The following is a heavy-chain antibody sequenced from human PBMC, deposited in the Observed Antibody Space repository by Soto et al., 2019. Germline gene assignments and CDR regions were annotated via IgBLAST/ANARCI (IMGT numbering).Heavy chain of an antibody. CDR1: GFTFSNYG. CDR3: AKGGGTTLPLDS. CDR2: IWYDGTDK. V-gene: IGHV3-33*06. J-gene: IGHJ4*02. D-gene: IGHD1-7*01. Sequence: QVQLVESGGGVAQPGRSLRLSCAASGFTFSNYGMHWVRQAPGKGLEWVAVIWYDGTDKFYADSVKGRFTISRDNSKNTLFLQMHSLTAEDTAVYFCAKGGGTTLPLDSWGQGTLVTVSS.